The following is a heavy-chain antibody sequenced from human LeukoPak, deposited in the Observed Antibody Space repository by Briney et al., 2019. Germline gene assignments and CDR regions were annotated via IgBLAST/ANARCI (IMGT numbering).Heavy chain of an antibody. Sequence: GRSLRLSCAASGFTFSSYAMHWVRQAPGKGLEWVAVISYDGSNKYYADSVKGRFTISRDNSKNTLYLQMNSLRAEDTAVYYCARASMLWFGESPFDYWGQGTLVTVSS. J-gene: IGHJ4*02. D-gene: IGHD3-10*01. V-gene: IGHV3-30-3*01. CDR3: ARASMLWFGESPFDY. CDR1: GFTFSSYA. CDR2: ISYDGSNK.